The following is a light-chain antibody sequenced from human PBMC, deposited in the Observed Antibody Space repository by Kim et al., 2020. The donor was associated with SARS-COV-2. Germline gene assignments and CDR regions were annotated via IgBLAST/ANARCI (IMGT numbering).Light chain of an antibody. CDR1: GSDFGGYGGCTY. Sequence: SVTISCSGTGSDFGGYGGCTYVSWYLRHPGKAPKLIIYEVTKRPSGVPNRFSGSKSGNTASLTVSGLQAGDEADYYCTTRANGNYVFGTGTKVTVL. J-gene: IGLJ1*01. CDR3: TTRANGNYV. CDR2: EVT. V-gene: IGLV2-8*01.